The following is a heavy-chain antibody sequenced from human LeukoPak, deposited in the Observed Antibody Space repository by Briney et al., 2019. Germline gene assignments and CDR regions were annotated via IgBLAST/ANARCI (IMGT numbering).Heavy chain of an antibody. V-gene: IGHV3-33*08. D-gene: IGHD2-21*02. Sequence: PGGSLRLSCAASGFTFSTYRMAWVRQAPGKGLEWVAVVWYDGTNKFYADSVKGRFTISRDNSKNTLYLQMNSLRAEDTAVYYCARTYCGGDTYACAFDIWGQGTMVTVSS. CDR2: VWYDGTNK. CDR1: GFTFSTYR. J-gene: IGHJ3*02. CDR3: ARTYCGGDTYACAFDI.